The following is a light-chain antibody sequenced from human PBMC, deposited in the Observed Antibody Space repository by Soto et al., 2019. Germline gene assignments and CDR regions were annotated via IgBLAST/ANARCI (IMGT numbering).Light chain of an antibody. CDR3: QHIYSTLA. J-gene: IGKJ4*01. Sequence: DIQMTQSPSSLPASVGDRVTITCRASQSISTYLNWYQQKPGKAPKLLIYAASSLQSGVPSRFSGSGSGTDFNITISSLQPEDFEPYYCQHIYSTLAFGGGTKVEIK. CDR1: QSISTY. CDR2: AAS. V-gene: IGKV1-39*01.